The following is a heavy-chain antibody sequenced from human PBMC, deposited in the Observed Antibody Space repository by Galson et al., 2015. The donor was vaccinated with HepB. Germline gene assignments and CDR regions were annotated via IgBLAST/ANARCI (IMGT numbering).Heavy chain of an antibody. V-gene: IGHV3-30*18. J-gene: IGHJ4*02. CDR1: GFTFSSYG. D-gene: IGHD3-22*01. CDR2: ISYDGSNK. Sequence: SLRLSCAASGFTFSSYGMHWVRQAPGKGLEWVAVISYDGSNKHYADSAKGRFTISRDNSKNMLYLQMNSLRAEDTAVYYCAKERRDYYDSSGNSDYWGQGTLVTVSS. CDR3: AKERRDYYDSSGNSDY.